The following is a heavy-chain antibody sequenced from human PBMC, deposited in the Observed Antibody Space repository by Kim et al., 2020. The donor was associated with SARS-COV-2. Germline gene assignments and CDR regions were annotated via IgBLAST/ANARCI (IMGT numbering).Heavy chain of an antibody. D-gene: IGHD6-13*01. Sequence: ASVKVSCKASGYTFTSYAMNWVRQAPGQGLEWMGWINTNTGNPTYAQGFTGRFVFSLDTSVSTAYLQISSLKAEDTAVYYCARGVIAAAGTPYYYYGMDVWGQGTTVTVSS. CDR1: GYTFTSYA. CDR3: ARGVIAAAGTPYYYYGMDV. V-gene: IGHV7-4-1*02. CDR2: INTNTGNP. J-gene: IGHJ6*02.